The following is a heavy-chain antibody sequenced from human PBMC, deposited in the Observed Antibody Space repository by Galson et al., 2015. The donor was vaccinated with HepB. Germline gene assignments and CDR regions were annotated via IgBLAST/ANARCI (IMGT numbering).Heavy chain of an antibody. Sequence: SVKVSCKASGYTFTSYYMHWVRQAPGQGLEWMGIINPSGGSTSYAQKFQGRVTMTRDTSTSTVCMELSSLRSEDTAVYYCAREGTPWIQLSYGMDVWGQGTTVTVSS. D-gene: IGHD5-18*01. V-gene: IGHV1-46*01. J-gene: IGHJ6*02. CDR1: GYTFTSYY. CDR2: INPSGGST. CDR3: AREGTPWIQLSYGMDV.